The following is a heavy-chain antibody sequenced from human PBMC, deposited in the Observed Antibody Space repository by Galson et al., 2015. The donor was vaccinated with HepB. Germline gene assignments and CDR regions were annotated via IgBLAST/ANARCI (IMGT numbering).Heavy chain of an antibody. CDR1: GGTFNKYT. D-gene: IGHD2-2*01. V-gene: IGHV1-69*02. CDR2: IIPILGVI. Sequence: SVKVSCKASGGTFNKYTISWVRQAPGQGLEWMGRIIPILGVINYAQKFQGRVTLTTDKSTNTAYMELSSLRSEDTAVYYCARAGEIVVVPAGNPHYYYYGMDVWGQGTTVTVSS. CDR3: ARAGEIVVVPAGNPHYYYYGMDV. J-gene: IGHJ6*02.